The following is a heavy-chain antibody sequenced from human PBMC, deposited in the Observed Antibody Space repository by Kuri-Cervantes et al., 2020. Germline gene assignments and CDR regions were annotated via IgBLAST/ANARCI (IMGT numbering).Heavy chain of an antibody. D-gene: IGHD3-16*01. CDR2: IYHSGST. CDR3: ARGKMIAFGGRYHFYGMDV. CDR1: GGSISSGGYS. Sequence: SQTLSLTCAVSGGSISSGGYSWSWIRQPPGKGLEWIGYIYHSGSTYYNPPLKSRVTISVDRSKNQFSLKLSSVTAADTAVYYCARGKMIAFGGRYHFYGMDVWGQGTTVTVSS. J-gene: IGHJ6*02. V-gene: IGHV4-30-2*02.